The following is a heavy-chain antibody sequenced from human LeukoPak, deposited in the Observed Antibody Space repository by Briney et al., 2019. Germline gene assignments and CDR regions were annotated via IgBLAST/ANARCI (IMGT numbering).Heavy chain of an antibody. CDR3: ARERRNSNTVWFDY. D-gene: IGHD4-11*01. CDR2: FYHSGST. CDR1: GGSISSSNW. Sequence: PSGTLSLTCAVSGGSISSSNWWSWVRQPPGKGLEWIGEFYHSGSTNYNPSLKSRVSISVDTSKNQFSLKLSSVTAADTAVYYCARERRNSNTVWFDYWGQGTLVTVSS. J-gene: IGHJ4*02. V-gene: IGHV4-4*02.